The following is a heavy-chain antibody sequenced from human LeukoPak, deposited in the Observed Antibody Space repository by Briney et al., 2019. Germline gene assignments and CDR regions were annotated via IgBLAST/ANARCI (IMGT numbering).Heavy chain of an antibody. D-gene: IGHD5-12*01. CDR1: GFTFSSYA. CDR2: IKQDGSEK. V-gene: IGHV3-7*03. J-gene: IGHJ4*02. Sequence: GGSLRLSCAASGFTFSSYAMSWVRQAPGKGLEWVANIKQDGSEKYYVDSVKGRFTISRDNAKNSLYLQMNSLRAEDTAVYYCARDQATDYFDYWGQGTLVTVSS. CDR3: ARDQATDYFDY.